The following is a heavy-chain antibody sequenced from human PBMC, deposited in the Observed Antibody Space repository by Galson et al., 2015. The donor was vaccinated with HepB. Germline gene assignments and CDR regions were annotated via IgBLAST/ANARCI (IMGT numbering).Heavy chain of an antibody. V-gene: IGHV1-18*01. J-gene: IGHJ3*02. CDR3: ARVPFGVGATGAFDI. CDR1: GYTFTSYG. CDR2: ISAYNGNT. Sequence: SVKLSCKASGYTFTSYGISWVRQAPGQGLEWMGWISAYNGNTNYAQKLQGRVTMTTDKSTSTAYMELRSLRADDTAVYYCARVPFGVGATGAFDIWGQGTMVTVSS. D-gene: IGHD1-26*01.